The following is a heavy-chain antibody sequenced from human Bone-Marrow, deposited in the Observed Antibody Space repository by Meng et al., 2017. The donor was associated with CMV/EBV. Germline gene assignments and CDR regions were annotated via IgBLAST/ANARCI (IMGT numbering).Heavy chain of an antibody. CDR2: INPSGGST. CDR3: ANTYYYDSSGYYGASYYYYGMAV. CDR1: GYTFTSYY. Sequence: ASVKVSCKASGYTFTSYYMHWVRQAPGQGLEWMGIINPSGGSTSYAQKFQGRVTMTRDTSTSTVYMELSSLRSEDTAVYYCANTYYYDSSGYYGASYYYYGMAVWGQGTTVTCSS. J-gene: IGHJ6*01. D-gene: IGHD3-22*01. V-gene: IGHV1-46*01.